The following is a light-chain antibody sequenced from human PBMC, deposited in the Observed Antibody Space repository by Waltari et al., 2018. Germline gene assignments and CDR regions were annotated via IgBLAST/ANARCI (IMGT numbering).Light chain of an antibody. CDR3: QSFDSNVRGGVV. Sequence: QSILTPPTSVSGAPGQRVTISCTGSRPNLGAGHDEPWSQAFPGTAPKLLIYGNNNRPSGVPDRFSGSKSGSSASLAINGLQAEDEADYYCQSFDSNVRGGVVFGGGTKVTVL. J-gene: IGLJ3*02. V-gene: IGLV1-40*01. CDR2: GNN. CDR1: RPNLGAGHD.